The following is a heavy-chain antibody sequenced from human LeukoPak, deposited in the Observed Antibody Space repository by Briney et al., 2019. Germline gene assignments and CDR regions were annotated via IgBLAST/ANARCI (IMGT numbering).Heavy chain of an antibody. CDR1: GGSISSFY. J-gene: IGHJ3*02. Sequence: SETLSLTCTVSGGSISSFYWSWIRQPAGKGLEWIGRIYTSGSTDYNPSLESRVTMSVDTSKNQFSLKLSSVTAADTAVYYCARSRYDYGDYPPTFDIWGQGTMVTVSS. V-gene: IGHV4-4*07. D-gene: IGHD4-17*01. CDR2: IYTSGST. CDR3: ARSRYDYGDYPPTFDI.